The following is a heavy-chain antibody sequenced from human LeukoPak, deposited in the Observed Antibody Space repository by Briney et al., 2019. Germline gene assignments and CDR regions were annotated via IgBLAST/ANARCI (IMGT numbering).Heavy chain of an antibody. J-gene: IGHJ6*02. V-gene: IGHV3-30*18. CDR1: GFTFSSYG. CDR2: ISYDGSNK. Sequence: PGRSLRPSCAASGFTFSSYGMHWVRQAPGKGLEWVAVISYDGSNKYYADSVKGRFTISRDNSKNTLYLQMNSLRAEDTAVYYCAKDAHGGYYYYYGMDVWGQGTTVTVSS. CDR3: AKDAHGGYYYYYGMDV.